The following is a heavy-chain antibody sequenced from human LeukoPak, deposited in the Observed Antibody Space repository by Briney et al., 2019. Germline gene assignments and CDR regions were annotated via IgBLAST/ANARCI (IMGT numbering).Heavy chain of an antibody. Sequence: SETLSLTRTVSGGSISSYYWSWIRQPPGKGLEWIGYIYYSGSTNYNPSLKSRVTISVDTSKNQFSLKLSSVTAADTAVYYCARPVRYCSSTSCYNWFDPWGQGTLVTVSS. CDR3: ARPVRYCSSTSCYNWFDP. V-gene: IGHV4-59*01. CDR2: IYYSGST. CDR1: GGSISSYY. D-gene: IGHD2-2*01. J-gene: IGHJ5*02.